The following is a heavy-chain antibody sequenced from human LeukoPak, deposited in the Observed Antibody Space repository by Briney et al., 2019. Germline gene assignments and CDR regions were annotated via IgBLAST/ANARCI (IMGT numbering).Heavy chain of an antibody. V-gene: IGHV3-7*01. Sequence: GGSLRLSCAASGFTFSHFWMSWVRQAPGKGLEWVAYIKKTGSETYYVDSVKGRFTFTRDNTRNSLFLQMYSLRAEDTAVYFCAREDGYCSGGNCYSYFDSWGQGTLVTVSS. CDR2: IKKTGSET. D-gene: IGHD2-15*01. CDR1: GFTFSHFW. CDR3: AREDGYCSGGNCYSYFDS. J-gene: IGHJ4*02.